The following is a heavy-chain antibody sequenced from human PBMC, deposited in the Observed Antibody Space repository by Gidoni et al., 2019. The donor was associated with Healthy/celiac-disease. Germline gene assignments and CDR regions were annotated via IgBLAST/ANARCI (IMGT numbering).Heavy chain of an antibody. CDR2: ISGSGGST. D-gene: IGHD6-13*01. CDR3: AKTPARYDSSSWPFDY. V-gene: IGHV3-23*01. J-gene: IGHJ4*02. Sequence: EVQLLESGGGLVQPGGSLRLSCAASGFTFSSYAMSWVRQAQGKGLEWVSAISGSGGSTYYADAVKGRFTISRDNSKNTLYLQMNSLRAEDTAVYYWAKTPARYDSSSWPFDYWGQGTLVTVSS. CDR1: GFTFSSYA.